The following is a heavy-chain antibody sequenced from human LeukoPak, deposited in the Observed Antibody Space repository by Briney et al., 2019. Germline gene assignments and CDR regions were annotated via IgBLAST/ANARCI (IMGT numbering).Heavy chain of an antibody. CDR3: AMGPYYYDSSGYYY. CDR2: IDSDGSST. V-gene: IGHV3-74*01. CDR1: GFTFSSYW. J-gene: IGHJ4*02. D-gene: IGHD3-22*01. Sequence: GGSLRLSCAASGFTFSSYWMHWVRQAPGKGLVWVSRIDSDGSSTSYADSVKGRFTISRDNAKNTLYLQMNSLRAEDTAVYYCAMGPYYYDSSGYYYWGQGTLVTVSS.